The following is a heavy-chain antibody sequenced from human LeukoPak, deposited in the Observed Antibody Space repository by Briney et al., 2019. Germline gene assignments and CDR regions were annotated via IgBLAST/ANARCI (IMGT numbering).Heavy chain of an antibody. D-gene: IGHD2-15*01. CDR1: GYTFTGYY. V-gene: IGHV1-2*02. CDR2: INPNSGGT. Sequence: GASVTVSCKASGYTFTGYYMHWVRQAPGQGLEWMGWINPNSGGTNYAQKFQGRVTMTRDTSISTAYMALSRLRSHDTAVYYCARDEAALSFDYWGQGTLLTVSS. J-gene: IGHJ4*02. CDR3: ARDEAALSFDY.